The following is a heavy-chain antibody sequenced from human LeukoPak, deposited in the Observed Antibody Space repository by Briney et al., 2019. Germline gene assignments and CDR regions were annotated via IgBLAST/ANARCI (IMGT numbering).Heavy chain of an antibody. D-gene: IGHD2-2*01. V-gene: IGHV3-21*01. Sequence: GRSLRLSCAASGFTFSSYSMNWVRQAPGKGLEWVSSISSSSSYIYYADSVKGRFTISRDNAKNSLYLQMNSLRAEDTAVYYCARDLGGYCSSTSCYGNWFDPWGQGTLVTVSS. J-gene: IGHJ5*02. CDR2: ISSSSSYI. CDR1: GFTFSSYS. CDR3: ARDLGGYCSSTSCYGNWFDP.